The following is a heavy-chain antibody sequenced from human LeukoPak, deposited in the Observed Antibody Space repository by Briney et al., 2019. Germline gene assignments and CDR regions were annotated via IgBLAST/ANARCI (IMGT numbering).Heavy chain of an antibody. CDR2: LNSDGSIT. D-gene: IGHD2-15*01. J-gene: IGHJ4*02. CDR3: ARPYCSGGDCYLNY. CDR1: GFTCSDHG. Sequence: GGSLRPSCAASGFTCSDHGMHWVRQAPGKGLVWVSRLNSDGSITTYADSVKGRFTISRDNAKKTLFLQMNSLRAEDTAVYYCARPYCSGGDCYLNYWGQGTLVTVSS. V-gene: IGHV3-74*03.